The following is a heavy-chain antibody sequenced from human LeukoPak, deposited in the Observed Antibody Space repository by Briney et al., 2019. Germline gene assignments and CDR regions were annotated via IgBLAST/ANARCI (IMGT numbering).Heavy chain of an antibody. D-gene: IGHD6-19*01. CDR2: IYSGGRT. CDR3: ARGGHRIPIAVAVSYYYYGMDV. CDR1: GFSVSRNY. J-gene: IGHJ6*02. Sequence: GGSLRLSCAASGFSVSRNYMTWVRQAPGKGLEWVSVIYSGGRTDYADSVKGRFTISRDNAKNSLYLQMNSLRAEDTAVYYCARGGHRIPIAVAVSYYYYGMDVWGQGTTVTVSS. V-gene: IGHV3-66*01.